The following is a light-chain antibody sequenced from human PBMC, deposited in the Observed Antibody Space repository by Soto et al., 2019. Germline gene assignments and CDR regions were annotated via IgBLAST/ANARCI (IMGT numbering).Light chain of an antibody. CDR2: AAS. CDR1: QSISTH. Sequence: DIQMTQSPSSLSASVGDRISMTCRASQSISTHLSWYQQKPGKAPKLLIYAASSLQSGVPSRFSGSGSGTDFTLTISSLQPEDFATYYCQQSYSTSWTFGQGTKVDIK. J-gene: IGKJ1*01. V-gene: IGKV1-39*01. CDR3: QQSYSTSWT.